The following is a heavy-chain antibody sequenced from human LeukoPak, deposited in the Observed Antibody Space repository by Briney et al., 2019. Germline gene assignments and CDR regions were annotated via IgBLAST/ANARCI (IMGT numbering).Heavy chain of an antibody. CDR1: GYTFTSYA. CDR3: ASEQPPYGMDV. J-gene: IGHJ6*02. V-gene: IGHV1-69*13. Sequence: GASVKVSCKASGYTFTSYAISWVRQAPGQGLEWMGGIIPIFGTANYAQKFQGRVTITVDESTSTAYMELSSLRSEDTAVYYCASEQPPYGMDVWGQGTTVTVSS. D-gene: IGHD6-13*01. CDR2: IIPIFGTA.